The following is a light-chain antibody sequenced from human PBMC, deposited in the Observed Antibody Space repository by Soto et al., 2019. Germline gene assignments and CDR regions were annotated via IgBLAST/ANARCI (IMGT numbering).Light chain of an antibody. CDR2: GNN. J-gene: IGLJ1*01. V-gene: IGLV1-40*01. Sequence: QSVLTQPPSVSGAPGQRVTISCTGSGSNIGAGYDVHWYQQLPGTAPKLLIYGNNNRPSGIPDRFSGSKSGTSASLAITGLQAGDEADYYCQSYDSSLSGYVFGTGTKVTVL. CDR1: GSNIGAGYD. CDR3: QSYDSSLSGYV.